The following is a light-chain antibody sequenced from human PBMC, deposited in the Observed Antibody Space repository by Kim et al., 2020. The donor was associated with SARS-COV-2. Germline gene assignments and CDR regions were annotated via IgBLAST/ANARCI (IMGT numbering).Light chain of an antibody. J-gene: IGKJ5*01. CDR1: QSISSY. CDR3: QQSYT. CDR2: AAS. Sequence: DIQMTQSPSSLSASVGDRVTITCRASQSISSYLNWYQQKPGKAPKLLIYAASSLQSGVPSRFSGSGSGTDFTLTISSLQPEDFATYYCQQSYTFGRGTRLEIK. V-gene: IGKV1-39*01.